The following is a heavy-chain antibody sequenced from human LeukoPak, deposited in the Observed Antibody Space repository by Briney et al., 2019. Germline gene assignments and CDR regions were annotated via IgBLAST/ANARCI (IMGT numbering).Heavy chain of an antibody. CDR1: GYTFTSYY. D-gene: IGHD6-19*01. CDR3: ARYSSGPQGSYGMDV. V-gene: IGHV1-2*02. CDR2: INPNSGGT. J-gene: IGHJ6*02. Sequence: GASVKVSCKASGYTFTSYYMHWVRQAPGQGLEWMGWINPNSGGTNYAQKFQGRVTMTRDTSISTAYMELSRLRSDDTAVYYCARYSSGPQGSYGMDVWGQGTTVTVSS.